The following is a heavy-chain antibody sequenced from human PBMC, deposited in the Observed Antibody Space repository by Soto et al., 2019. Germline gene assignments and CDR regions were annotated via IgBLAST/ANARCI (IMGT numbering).Heavy chain of an antibody. J-gene: IGHJ5*02. CDR2: INTGSGNT. CDR3: ARDLLPRYSFSGXDP. CDR1: GYTFTSYA. V-gene: IGHV1-3*04. D-gene: IGHD6-13*01. Sequence: ASVKVSCKASGYTFTSYAVHWVRQAPGQRHEWMGWINTGSGNTKYSQNFQGRVTMTRDTSASTAYMELSSLRSEDTAVYYCARDLLPRYSFSGXDPWGQGTLVTVSS.